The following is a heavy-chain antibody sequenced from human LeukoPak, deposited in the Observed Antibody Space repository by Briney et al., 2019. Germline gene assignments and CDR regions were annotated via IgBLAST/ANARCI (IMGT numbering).Heavy chain of an antibody. Sequence: PSQTLSLTCTVSGGSISSGGYYWSWIRQHPGKGLEWIGYIYYSGSTYYNPSLKSRVTISVDTSKNQFSLKQSSVTAADTAVYYCARAGGQLWLRWFDPWGQGTLVTVSS. CDR1: GGSISSGGYY. CDR3: ARAGGQLWLRWFDP. J-gene: IGHJ5*02. CDR2: IYYSGST. V-gene: IGHV4-31*03. D-gene: IGHD5-18*01.